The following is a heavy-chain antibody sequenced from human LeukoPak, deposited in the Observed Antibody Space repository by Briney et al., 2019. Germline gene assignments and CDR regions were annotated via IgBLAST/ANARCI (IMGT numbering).Heavy chain of an antibody. CDR1: GFTFSTYA. J-gene: IGHJ4*02. CDR2: INNSGGST. V-gene: IGHV3-23*01. Sequence: GGTLRLSCAASGFTFSTYAMSWVRQAPGKGLEWVSTINNSGGSTYYADSVKGRFTISRDNSKNTLYLQMNSLRAEDTAVYYSAIKAKGDYWGQGTLVTVSS. CDR3: AIKAKGDY. D-gene: IGHD3-10*01.